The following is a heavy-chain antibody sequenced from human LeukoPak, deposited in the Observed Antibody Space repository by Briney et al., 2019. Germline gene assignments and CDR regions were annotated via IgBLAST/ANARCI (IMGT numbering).Heavy chain of an antibody. Sequence: GGSLRLSCVASRFTVSNNHVNWVRQAPGKGLEWVSVIYNGDNTYYADSVQGRFTISKDNSKNTLYLQMNSLRPEDTAVYYCARGGDYPFDYWGQGTLVTVSS. CDR3: ARGGDYPFDY. D-gene: IGHD4-17*01. J-gene: IGHJ4*02. CDR2: IYNGDNT. V-gene: IGHV3-66*01. CDR1: RFTVSNNH.